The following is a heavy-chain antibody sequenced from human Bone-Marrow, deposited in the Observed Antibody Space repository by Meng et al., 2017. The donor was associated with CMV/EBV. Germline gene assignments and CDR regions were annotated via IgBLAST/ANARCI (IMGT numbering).Heavy chain of an antibody. CDR2: ISYDGGNK. Sequence: GESLKISCAASGFTFNDYSMHWVRQAPGKGLEWVALISYDGGNKYFADSVKGRFTISRDNSNNTLYLQMNSLRAEDTAVYYCARLEYDIQIDWGQGTRVTVSS. CDR3: ARLEYDIQID. J-gene: IGHJ4*02. V-gene: IGHV3-30*04. CDR1: GFTFNDYS. D-gene: IGHD1-1*01.